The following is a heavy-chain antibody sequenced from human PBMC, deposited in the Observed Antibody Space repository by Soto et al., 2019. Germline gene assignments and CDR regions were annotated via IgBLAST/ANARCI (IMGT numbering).Heavy chain of an antibody. V-gene: IGHV4-34*01. CDR3: ARGYCSSTSCYIWDNWFDP. D-gene: IGHD2-2*02. J-gene: IGHJ5*02. Sequence: SETLSLTCAVYGGSFSGYYWSWIRQPPGKGLEWIGEINHSGSTNYNPSLKSRATISVDTSKNQFSLKLSSVTAADTAVYYCARGYCSSTSCYIWDNWFDPWGQGTLVTVSS. CDR2: INHSGST. CDR1: GGSFSGYY.